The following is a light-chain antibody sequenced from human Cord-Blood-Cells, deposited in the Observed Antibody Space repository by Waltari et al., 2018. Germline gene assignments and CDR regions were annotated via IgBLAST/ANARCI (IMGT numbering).Light chain of an antibody. Sequence: QSALTQPASVSGSPGQSITISYTGTSSDVGSYNLVSWYQQHPGKAPKLMIYEGSKRPSRISNRFSGSKSGNTASLTISGLQAEDEADYYCCSYAGSSTWVFGGGTKLTVL. CDR2: EGS. V-gene: IGLV2-23*01. CDR3: CSYAGSSTWV. J-gene: IGLJ3*02. CDR1: SSDVGSYNL.